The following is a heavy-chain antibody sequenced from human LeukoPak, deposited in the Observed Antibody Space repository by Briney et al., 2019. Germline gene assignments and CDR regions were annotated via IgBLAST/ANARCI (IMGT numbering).Heavy chain of an antibody. V-gene: IGHV4-61*02. J-gene: IGHJ4*02. D-gene: IGHD1-26*01. CDR2: IYTSGST. CDR1: GGSISSGSYY. Sequence: SETLSLTCTVSGGSISSGSYYWSWIRQPAGKGLEWIGRIYTSGSTNYNPSLKRRVTISVDTSKNQFSLKLSSVTAADTAVYYCARDRGGSYRPYFDYWGQGTLVTVSS. CDR3: ARDRGGSYRPYFDY.